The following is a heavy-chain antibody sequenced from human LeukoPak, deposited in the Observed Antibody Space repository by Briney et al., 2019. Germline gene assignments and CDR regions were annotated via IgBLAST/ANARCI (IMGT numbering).Heavy chain of an antibody. CDR3: AKEWYSGSPGDY. V-gene: IGHV3-30*02. CDR1: GFTYSSYG. D-gene: IGHD1-26*01. J-gene: IGHJ4*02. CDR2: TRYDGSNK. Sequence: PGGSLRLSCAASGFTYSSYGMHWVRQAPGKGLEWVAFTRYDGSNKYYADSVKGRFTISRDNSNNTLYLQMNSLSTEDTAVYYCAKEWYSGSPGDYWGQGTLVTVSS.